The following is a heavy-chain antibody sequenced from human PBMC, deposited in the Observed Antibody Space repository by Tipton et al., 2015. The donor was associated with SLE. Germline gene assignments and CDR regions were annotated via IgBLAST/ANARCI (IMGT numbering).Heavy chain of an antibody. CDR3: ASGRAVAGGDYFDS. V-gene: IGHV4-59*01. CDR1: GGSISSYY. D-gene: IGHD6-19*01. Sequence: LRLSCTVSGGSISSYYWSWIRQPPGKGLEWIGYIYYSGSTNYNPSLKSRVTISVDTSKNQFSLKLSSVTAADTAVYYCASGRAVAGGDYFDSWGRGTLATVSS. CDR2: IYYSGST. J-gene: IGHJ4*02.